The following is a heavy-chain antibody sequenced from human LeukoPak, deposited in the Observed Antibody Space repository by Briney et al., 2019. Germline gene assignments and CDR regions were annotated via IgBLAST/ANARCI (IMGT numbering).Heavy chain of an antibody. CDR3: ARRQYDILTGYYPNYYYYMDV. CDR1: GYTFTGYY. V-gene: IGHV1-8*02. D-gene: IGHD3-9*01. Sequence: ASVKVSCKASGYTFTGYYIHWVRQAPGQGLEWMGWMNPNSGNTGYAQKFQGRVTMARNTSISTAYMELSSLRSEDTAVYYCARRQYDILTGYYPNYYYYMDVWGKGTTVTISS. CDR2: MNPNSGNT. J-gene: IGHJ6*03.